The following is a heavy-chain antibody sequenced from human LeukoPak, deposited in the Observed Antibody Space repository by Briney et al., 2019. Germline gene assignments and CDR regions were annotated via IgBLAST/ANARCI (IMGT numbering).Heavy chain of an antibody. Sequence: SETLSLTCTVSGGFISSYYWSWIRQPPGKGLEWIGYIYYSGSTNYNPSLKSRVTISVDTSKNQFSLKLSSVTAADTAVYYCARGGWYYFYWGQGTLVTVSS. J-gene: IGHJ4*02. D-gene: IGHD6-19*01. CDR1: GGFISSYY. CDR2: IYYSGST. V-gene: IGHV4-59*01. CDR3: ARGGWYYFY.